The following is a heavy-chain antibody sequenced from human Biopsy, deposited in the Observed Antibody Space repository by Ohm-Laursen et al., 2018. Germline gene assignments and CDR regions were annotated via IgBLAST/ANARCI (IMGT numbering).Heavy chain of an antibody. V-gene: IGHV1-69*13. J-gene: IGHJ5*02. Sequence: SVKVSCKASGYTFIDYYIHWVRQAPGQGPEWMGGIIPIFETIDYAPKFQDRVTITADESTRTAYMELSSLKSEDTAVYYCARRYCSSTSCSPPFYSWFDPWGQGTLVTVSS. CDR2: IIPIFETI. D-gene: IGHD2-2*01. CDR3: ARRYCSSTSCSPPFYSWFDP. CDR1: GYTFIDYY.